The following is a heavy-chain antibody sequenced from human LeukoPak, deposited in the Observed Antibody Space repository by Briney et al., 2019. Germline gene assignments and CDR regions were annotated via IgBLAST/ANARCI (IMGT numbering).Heavy chain of an antibody. CDR2: ISNSGSTI. CDR1: GFIFSSYE. V-gene: IGHV3-48*03. Sequence: GGSLRLSCAASGFIFSSYEMNWVRQAPGKGLEWVSSISNSGSTIYYADSVKGRFTISRDNAKNSLYLQMNSLRAEDTAVYYCASPGRYYDILTGYYTGNWFDPWGQGTLVTVSS. J-gene: IGHJ5*02. D-gene: IGHD3-9*01. CDR3: ASPGRYYDILTGYYTGNWFDP.